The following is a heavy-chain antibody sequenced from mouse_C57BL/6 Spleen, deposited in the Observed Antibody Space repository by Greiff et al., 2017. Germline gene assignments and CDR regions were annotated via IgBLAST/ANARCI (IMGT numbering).Heavy chain of an antibody. V-gene: IGHV1-85*01. CDR2: IYPRDGST. J-gene: IGHJ1*03. Sequence: QVQLQQSGPELVKPGASVKLSCKASGYTFTSYDINWVKQRPGQGLEWIGWIYPRDGSTKSNEKFKGKATLTVETSSSTAYMELHSLTSEDSAVYYCARHYGSSYRYFDVWGTGTTVTVSS. CDR1: GYTFTSYD. CDR3: ARHYGSSYRYFDV. D-gene: IGHD1-1*01.